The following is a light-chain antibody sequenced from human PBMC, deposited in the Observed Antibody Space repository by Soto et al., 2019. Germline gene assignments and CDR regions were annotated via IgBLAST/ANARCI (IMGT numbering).Light chain of an antibody. J-gene: IGLJ2*01. V-gene: IGLV6-57*04. CDR1: SGDIVSNY. CDR3: QSYDSSNQV. Sequence: NFMLTQQHSVSESPGKTVTISCTRSSGDIVSNYVQWYQQRPGSAPTTVIYEDNQRPSGVPDRFSGSIDSSSNSASLTISGLKTEDEADYYCQSYDSSNQVFGGGTKVTVL. CDR2: EDN.